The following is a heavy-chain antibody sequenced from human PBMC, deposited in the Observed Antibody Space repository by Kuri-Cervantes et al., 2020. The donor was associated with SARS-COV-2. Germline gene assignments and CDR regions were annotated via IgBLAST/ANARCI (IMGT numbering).Heavy chain of an antibody. J-gene: IGHJ4*02. CDR1: GFTFSSYG. CDR2: IRYDGSNK. D-gene: IGHD3-16*02. V-gene: IGHV3-30*02. Sequence: GESLKISCAASGFTFSSYGTHWVRQAPGKGLEWVAFIRYDGSNKYYADSVKGRFTISRDNAKNSLYLQMNSLRAEDTALYYCAKDHASGELSSIAFDYWGQGTLVTVSS. CDR3: AKDHASGELSSIAFDY.